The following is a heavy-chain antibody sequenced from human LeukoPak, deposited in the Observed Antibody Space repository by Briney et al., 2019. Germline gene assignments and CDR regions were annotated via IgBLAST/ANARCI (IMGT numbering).Heavy chain of an antibody. CDR1: GFSFSSYG. D-gene: IGHD2-21*01. CDR2: FSGSGDSI. J-gene: IGHJ4*02. CDR3: QAGDGIRDLVY. V-gene: IGHV3-23*01. Sequence: PGSSLRISCAASGFSFSSYGLHVFRQAPGKGLERISVFSGSGDSIYYVDSVKGRFTISRDNSKNTLYLQMNSLRAEDTAVFFFQAGDGIRDLVYWGQGTLVTVSS.